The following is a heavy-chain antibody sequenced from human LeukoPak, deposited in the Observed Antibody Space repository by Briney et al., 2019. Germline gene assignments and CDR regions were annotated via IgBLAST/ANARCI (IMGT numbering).Heavy chain of an antibody. D-gene: IGHD2/OR15-2a*01. Sequence: GGSLRLSCAASGFTFSSYAMSWVRQAPGKGLEWVSVIYSGGSTYYADSVKGRFTISRDNSKNTLYLQMNSLRAEDTAVYYCARDILSQGPDAFDIWGQGTVVTVSS. V-gene: IGHV3-53*01. CDR1: GFTFSSYA. CDR2: IYSGGST. CDR3: ARDILSQGPDAFDI. J-gene: IGHJ3*02.